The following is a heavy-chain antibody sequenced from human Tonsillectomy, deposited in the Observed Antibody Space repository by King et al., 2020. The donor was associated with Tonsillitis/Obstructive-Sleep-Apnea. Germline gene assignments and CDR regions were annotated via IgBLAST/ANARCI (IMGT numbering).Heavy chain of an antibody. V-gene: IGHV5-51*01. J-gene: IGHJ3*02. CDR3: AGSGTYSFAPFLGAFHI. D-gene: IGHD1-26*01. Sequence: QLVHSGAEVKKPGESLKIACRGAVYNFNSYWIAWVRPIPGNGLEWMGIIYAGDSGTRYIPSFQGQATIPADRSIRTAYLQWSSLKASDTAIYYCAGSGTYSFAPFLGAFHIWGPGTLVTVSS. CDR2: IYAGDSGT. CDR1: VYNFNSYW.